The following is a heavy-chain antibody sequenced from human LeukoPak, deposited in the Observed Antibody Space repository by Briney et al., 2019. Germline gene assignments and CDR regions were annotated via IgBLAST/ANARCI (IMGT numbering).Heavy chain of an antibody. CDR2: IYPADSDT. CDR3: ARLRGYSGPKDPFDL. CDR1: EYTFTDYW. V-gene: IGHV5-51*01. D-gene: IGHD3-10*01. Sequence: GESLKISCKGSEYTFTDYWIGWVRQLPGNGLEWMGIIYPADSDTRYGPSFQGQVTISADKFTTTIYLEWSSLKASDTAMYFCARLRGYSGPKDPFDLWGQGTLVTVSS. J-gene: IGHJ3*01.